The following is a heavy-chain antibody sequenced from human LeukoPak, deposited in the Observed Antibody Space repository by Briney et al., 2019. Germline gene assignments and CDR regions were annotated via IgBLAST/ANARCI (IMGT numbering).Heavy chain of an antibody. CDR3: AREGSSGWFDY. V-gene: IGHV1-69*04. CDR2: IIPILGIA. J-gene: IGHJ4*02. D-gene: IGHD6-19*01. Sequence: GASVKVSCKASGGTFSSYAISWVRQAPGQGLEWMGRIIPILGIANYAQKFQGRVTITADKSTSTAYMELSSLRSEDTAAYYCAREGSSGWFDYWGQGTLVTVSS. CDR1: GGTFSSYA.